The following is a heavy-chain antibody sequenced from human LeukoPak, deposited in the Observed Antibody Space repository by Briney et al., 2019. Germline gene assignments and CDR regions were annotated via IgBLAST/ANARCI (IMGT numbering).Heavy chain of an antibody. Sequence: SETLSLTCAVYGGSYSGYYWSWIRQPPGKGLEWIGEINHSGSTNYNPSLKSRVTISVDTSKNQFSLKLSSVTAADTTVYYCARGRVYYYGSGRRDFDYWGQGTLVTVSS. J-gene: IGHJ4*02. CDR3: ARGRVYYYGSGRRDFDY. CDR2: INHSGST. V-gene: IGHV4-34*01. D-gene: IGHD3-10*01. CDR1: GGSYSGYY.